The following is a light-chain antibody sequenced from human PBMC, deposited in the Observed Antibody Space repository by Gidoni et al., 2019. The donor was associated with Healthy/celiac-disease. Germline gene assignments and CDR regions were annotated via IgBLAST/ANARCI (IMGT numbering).Light chain of an antibody. CDR1: QSVSSY. CDR2: DAS. Sequence: IVLTQSPATLSLSPGERATLSCRASQSVSSYLAWYQQKPGQAPRLLIYDASNRATGIPARFSGSGSGTDFTLTISSLEPEEIAAYYCQQHSNWPPTFGQGTKVEIK. J-gene: IGKJ1*01. V-gene: IGKV3-11*01. CDR3: QQHSNWPPT.